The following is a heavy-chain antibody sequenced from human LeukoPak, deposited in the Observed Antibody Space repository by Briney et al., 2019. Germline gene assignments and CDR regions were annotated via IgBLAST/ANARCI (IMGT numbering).Heavy chain of an antibody. V-gene: IGHV3-74*01. Sequence: GGSLRLSCAASGFTFSGYWMHWVRQAPGKGLVWVARISTDGSYTSYADCVKGRFTISRDNAKNTVYLQMSSLRAEDTAIYYCARICSTTDCLISAWGQGTLVTVSS. CDR2: ISTDGSYT. CDR1: GFTFSGYW. D-gene: IGHD2-2*01. CDR3: ARICSTTDCLISA. J-gene: IGHJ4*02.